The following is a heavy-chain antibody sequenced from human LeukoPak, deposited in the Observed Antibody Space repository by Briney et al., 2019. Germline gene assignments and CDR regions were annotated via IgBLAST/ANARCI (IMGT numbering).Heavy chain of an antibody. D-gene: IGHD3-16*01. CDR2: INHSGST. CDR1: GGSFSGYY. Sequence: KSSETLSLTCAVYGGSFSGYYWSWIRQPPGKGLEWIGEINHSGSTSYNPSLKSRVTISLDTSKNQFSLKLSSVTAADASVYYCARGTGGFWGASYFDYWDQGTLVTVSS. J-gene: IGHJ4*02. V-gene: IGHV4-34*01. CDR3: ARGTGGFWGASYFDY.